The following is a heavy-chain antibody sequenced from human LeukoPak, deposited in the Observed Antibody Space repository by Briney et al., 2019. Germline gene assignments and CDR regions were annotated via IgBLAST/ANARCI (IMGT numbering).Heavy chain of an antibody. V-gene: IGHV4-34*01. D-gene: IGHD3-22*01. CDR3: AGGQGVTLIKVGKNWFDP. Sequence: SETLSLTCAVYIESFSGYYWNWIRQTPGKGLEWIGEISDSGTTNINPSLRRRVSLSVDTSINQFSLDMRSMTAADTGVYYCAGGQGVTLIKVGKNWFDPWSQGTPVIVSP. CDR2: ISDSGTT. CDR1: IESFSGYY. J-gene: IGHJ5*02.